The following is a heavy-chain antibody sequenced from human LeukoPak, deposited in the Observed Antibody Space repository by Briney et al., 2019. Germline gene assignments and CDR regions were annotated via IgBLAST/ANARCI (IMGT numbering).Heavy chain of an antibody. D-gene: IGHD3-16*01. Sequence: GGSLRLSCAASGFTLGHYWMSWVRQAPGKGLEWVADIKRDGSEKHYVDSVKGRFTISRDDAKNSLYLQMNSLRVEDTAVYYCALNMIGGQIFDFWGQGTLATVSS. CDR2: IKRDGSEK. CDR1: GFTLGHYW. V-gene: IGHV3-7*01. J-gene: IGHJ4*02. CDR3: ALNMIGGQIFDF.